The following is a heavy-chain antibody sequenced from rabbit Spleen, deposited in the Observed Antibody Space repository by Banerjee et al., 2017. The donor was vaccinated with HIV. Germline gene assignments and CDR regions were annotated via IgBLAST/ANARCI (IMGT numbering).Heavy chain of an antibody. CDR3: VRDTGSSFSSYGMDL. J-gene: IGHJ6*01. CDR2: INTGSGGT. V-gene: IGHV1S45*01. Sequence: QQQLVESGGDLVKPGASLTLTCTASGFSFSSSYWICWVRQAPGKGLEWIGCINTGSGGTYYASWAKGRFTISKTSSTTVTLQMTSLTVADTATYFCVRDTGSSFSSYGMDLWGPGTLVTVS. CDR1: GFSFSSSYW. D-gene: IGHD8-1*01.